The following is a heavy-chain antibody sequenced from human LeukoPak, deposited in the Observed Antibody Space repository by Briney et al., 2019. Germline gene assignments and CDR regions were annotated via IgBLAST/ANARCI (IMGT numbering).Heavy chain of an antibody. Sequence: ASVKVSCKGSGYTFTSIGLSWVRQAPGQGLEWMGWIDNYSGDTEYAQNFQGRVTMTTDTTTSTAYMELRSLRSDDTAVYYCARDYSIRVAASSYEMDVWAKGPRSPSP. CDR1: GYTFTSIG. CDR2: IDNYSGDT. J-gene: IGHJ6*02. D-gene: IGHD6-19*01. CDR3: ARDYSIRVAASSYEMDV. V-gene: IGHV1-18*01.